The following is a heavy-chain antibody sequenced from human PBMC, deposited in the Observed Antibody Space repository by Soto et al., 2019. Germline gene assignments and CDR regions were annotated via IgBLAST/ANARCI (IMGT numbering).Heavy chain of an antibody. CDR3: ARGPGGFGDFSLVY. CDR2: IYSGGST. V-gene: IGHV4-4*07. J-gene: IGHJ4*02. Sequence: SETLSLTCGVSGGSISQYYWSWIRQPAGKGLEWIGRIYSGGSTNYNPSLESRVTMSVDTSKNQFSLKLSSVTAADTAVYYCARGPGGFGDFSLVYGGPGTLVTV. D-gene: IGHD3-10*01. CDR1: GGSISQYY.